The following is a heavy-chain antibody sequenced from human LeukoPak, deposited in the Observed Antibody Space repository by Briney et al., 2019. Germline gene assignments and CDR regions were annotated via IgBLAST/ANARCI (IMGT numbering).Heavy chain of an antibody. CDR3: ARGGMATTEGIFYYNGMDV. J-gene: IGHJ6*02. Sequence: GGSLRLSCAASGFTFSSYDMSWVRQAPGKGLEWVSAISGNGDTTYYVDSVKGRFTISRDNSKNTLYLQMNSLRAEDTAVYYCARGGMATTEGIFYYNGMDVWGQGTTVTVSS. CDR2: ISGNGDTT. D-gene: IGHD5-24*01. V-gene: IGHV3-23*01. CDR1: GFTFSSYD.